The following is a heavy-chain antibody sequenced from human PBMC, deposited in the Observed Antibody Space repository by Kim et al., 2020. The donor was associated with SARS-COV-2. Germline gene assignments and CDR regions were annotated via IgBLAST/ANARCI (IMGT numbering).Heavy chain of an antibody. J-gene: IGHJ5*02. Sequence: SETLSLTCTVSDDSISTYYWTWIRQPPGKGLEWIGYIHYSGSTNYNPSLKSRVTISIDTSKNQFSLKLISVTAADTAVYYCARNHCSGDNCFRWFDPWGQRTPGTVSS. CDR3: ARNHCSGDNCFRWFDP. V-gene: IGHV4-59*01. CDR1: DDSISTYY. CDR2: IHYSGST. D-gene: IGHD2-15*01.